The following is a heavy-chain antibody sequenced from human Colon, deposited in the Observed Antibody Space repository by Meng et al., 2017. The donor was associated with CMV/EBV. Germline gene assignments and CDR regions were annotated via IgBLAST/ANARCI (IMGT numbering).Heavy chain of an antibody. D-gene: IGHD2-15*01. CDR3: AKAYIGYYYYGMDV. CDR1: GFTFSSYD. CDR2: ISGSGGST. J-gene: IGHJ6*02. V-gene: IGHV3-23*01. Sequence: GESLKISCAASGFTFSSYDMSWVRQAPGKGLEWVSAISGSGGSTYYADSVKGRFTISRDNSKNTLYLQMNSLRAEDTAVYYCAKAYIGYYYYGMDVWGQGTTVTVSS.